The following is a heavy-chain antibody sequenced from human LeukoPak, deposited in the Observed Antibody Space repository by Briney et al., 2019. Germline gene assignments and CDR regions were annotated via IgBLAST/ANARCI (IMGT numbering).Heavy chain of an antibody. J-gene: IGHJ3*02. D-gene: IGHD3-22*01. CDR1: GFTFSSFA. Sequence: GGSLRLSCSASGFTFSSFAMHWVRQAPGKGLEYVAAISRNGGSTYYADSVKGRFTISRDNPKNTLYLQMSSLRAEDTAVYLCVKGLPSITMIVVDPDAFDIWGQGTMVTVSS. CDR3: VKGLPSITMIVVDPDAFDI. V-gene: IGHV3-64D*09. CDR2: ISRNGGST.